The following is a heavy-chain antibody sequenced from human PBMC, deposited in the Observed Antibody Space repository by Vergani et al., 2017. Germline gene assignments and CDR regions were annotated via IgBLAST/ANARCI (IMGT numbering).Heavy chain of an antibody. CDR2: IYWNEDN. Sequence: QITLKESGPTLVKPTQTLTLTCTFSGFSLSTSGVGVGWIRQPPGKALEWLALIYWNEDNRYSPSLKSRLTITKDTSKNQVVLTMTNMDPVDTATYYCAHSSVVRGTHPSYYYDYMDVWGKGTTVTVSS. D-gene: IGHD3-10*01. CDR1: GFSLSTSGVG. V-gene: IGHV2-5*01. CDR3: AHSSVVRGTHPSYYYDYMDV. J-gene: IGHJ6*03.